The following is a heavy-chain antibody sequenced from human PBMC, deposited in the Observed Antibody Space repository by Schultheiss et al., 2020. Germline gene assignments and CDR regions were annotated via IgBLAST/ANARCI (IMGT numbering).Heavy chain of an antibody. J-gene: IGHJ6*02. CDR2: TYYRSKWYN. V-gene: IGHV6-1*01. Sequence: SETLSLTCAISGDSVSSNSAAWNWIRQSPSRGLEWLGRTYYRSKWYNDYAVSVKSRITINPDTSKNQFSLQLNSVTPEDTAVYYCARVGGMGVAAAVVGIDPQYYYYGMDVWGQGTTVTVSS. CDR1: GDSVSSNSAA. D-gene: IGHD6-13*01. CDR3: ARVGGMGVAAAVVGIDPQYYYYGMDV.